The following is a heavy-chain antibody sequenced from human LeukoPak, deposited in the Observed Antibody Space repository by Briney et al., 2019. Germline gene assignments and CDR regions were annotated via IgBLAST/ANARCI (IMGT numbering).Heavy chain of an antibody. CDR3: ARSTSRWQHFDY. V-gene: IGHV5-51*01. D-gene: IGHD2-2*01. CDR1: GYTFPDYW. Sequence: GESLKISCEGSGYTFPDYWIAWVRQMPGKGLEWLGIIYPGDSDTRYSPSFEGQVTISADKSISTAYLQWSSLKASDTAMYYCARSTSRWQHFDYWGQGTLVTVSS. CDR2: IYPGDSDT. J-gene: IGHJ4*02.